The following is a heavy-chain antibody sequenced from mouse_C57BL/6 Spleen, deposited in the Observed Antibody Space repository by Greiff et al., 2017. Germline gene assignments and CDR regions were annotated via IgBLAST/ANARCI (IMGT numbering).Heavy chain of an antibody. D-gene: IGHD2-1*01. J-gene: IGHJ4*01. Sequence: EVQLVESGGGLVQPGGSLCLSCAASGFTFTDYYMSWVRQPPGKALECLGFIRNKANGYTTEYSASVKGRFTISRDNSQSIIYLQMNALRAEDSATYYCARSIYYGNPQYYAMDYWGQGTSVTVSS. CDR1: GFTFTDYY. V-gene: IGHV7-3*01. CDR2: IRNKANGYTT. CDR3: ARSIYYGNPQYYAMDY.